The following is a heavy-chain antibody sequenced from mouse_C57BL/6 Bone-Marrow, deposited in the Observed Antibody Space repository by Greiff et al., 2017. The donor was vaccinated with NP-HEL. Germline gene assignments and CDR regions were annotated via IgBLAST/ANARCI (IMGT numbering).Heavy chain of an antibody. CDR3: ERRAGDYAMDY. CDR2: ISSGSSTI. V-gene: IGHV5-17*01. CDR1: GFTFSDYG. J-gene: IGHJ4*01. Sequence: EVQGVESGGGLVKPGGSLKLSCAASGFTFSDYGMHWVRQAPEKGLEWVAYISSGSSTIYYADTVKGRFTLSRDNAKNTLFLQMTRLRSEDTAMYYCERRAGDYAMDYWGQGTSVTVSS.